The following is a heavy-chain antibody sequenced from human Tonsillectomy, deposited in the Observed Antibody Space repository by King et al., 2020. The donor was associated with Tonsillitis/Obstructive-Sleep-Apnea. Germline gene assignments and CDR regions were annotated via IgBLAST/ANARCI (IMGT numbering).Heavy chain of an antibody. V-gene: IGHV1-69*10. Sequence: QLVQSGAEVKKPGSSVKVSCKASGGTLTTYAISWVRQATGQGLEWMGGIIPIVGVGTYAQKFQGRVTITADKSTSTAYMELSSLRSEDTAVFYCARWTYYDSSGYFHFDYWGQGTLVTVSS. J-gene: IGHJ4*02. CDR1: GGTLTTYA. CDR2: IIPIVGVG. D-gene: IGHD3-22*01. CDR3: ARWTYYDSSGYFHFDY.